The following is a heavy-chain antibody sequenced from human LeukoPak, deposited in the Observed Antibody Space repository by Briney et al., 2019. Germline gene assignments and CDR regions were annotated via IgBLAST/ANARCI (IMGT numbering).Heavy chain of an antibody. D-gene: IGHD5-18*01. CDR1: GGSFSGYY. CDR2: INHSGST. J-gene: IGHJ4*02. Sequence: PSETLSLTCAVYGGSFSGYYWSWIRQPPGKGLEWIGEINHSGSTNYNPSLKSRVTISVDTSKNQFSLKLSSVIAADTAVYYCARDRNTAMVVFDYWGQGTLVTVSS. CDR3: ARDRNTAMVVFDY. V-gene: IGHV4-34*01.